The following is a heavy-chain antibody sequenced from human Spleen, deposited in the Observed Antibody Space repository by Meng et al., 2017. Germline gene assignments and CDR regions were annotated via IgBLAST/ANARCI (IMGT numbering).Heavy chain of an antibody. Sequence: GESLKISCAASGFTFSNYGMHWIRQAPGKGLEWVALIFYDGNNAHYADSVKGRFTISRDNSKNMLYLQMNSLKTEDTAVYYCRSVTYSRRYYFDYWGQGTLVTVSS. V-gene: IGHV3-33*01. J-gene: IGHJ4*02. CDR2: IFYDGNNA. D-gene: IGHD2-15*01. CDR1: GFTFSNYG. CDR3: RSVTYSRRYYFDY.